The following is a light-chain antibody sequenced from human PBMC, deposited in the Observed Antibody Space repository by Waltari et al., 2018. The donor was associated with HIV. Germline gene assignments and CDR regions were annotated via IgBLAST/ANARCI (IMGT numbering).Light chain of an antibody. Sequence: QSVLTQPPSVSAAPGQKVTISCSGSRSNIGNNYVSWYQQLPGTAPKLLLYENNKRPSGIPDRFSGSKSGTSATLGITGLQTGDEADYYCGTWDSSLSAVVFGGGTKLTVL. CDR3: GTWDSSLSAVV. V-gene: IGLV1-51*02. J-gene: IGLJ2*01. CDR1: RSNIGNNY. CDR2: ENN.